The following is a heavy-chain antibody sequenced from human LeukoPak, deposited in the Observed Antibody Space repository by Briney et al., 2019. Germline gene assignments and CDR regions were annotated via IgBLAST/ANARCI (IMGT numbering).Heavy chain of an antibody. CDR3: AKDRPNYYDSSGYYYY. J-gene: IGHJ4*02. CDR1: GFTFSSYA. Sequence: PGGSLRLSCAASGFTFSSYAMSWVRQAPGKGLEWVSAISGSGGSTYYADSVKGRFTISRDNSKNTLYLRMNSLRAEDTAVYYCAKDRPNYYDSSGYYYYWGQGTLVTVSS. V-gene: IGHV3-23*01. D-gene: IGHD3-22*01. CDR2: ISGSGGST.